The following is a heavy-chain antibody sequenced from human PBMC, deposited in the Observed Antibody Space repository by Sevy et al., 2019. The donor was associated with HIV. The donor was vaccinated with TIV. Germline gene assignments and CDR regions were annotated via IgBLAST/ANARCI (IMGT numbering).Heavy chain of an antibody. CDR1: GGSITSLY. V-gene: IGHV4-59*08. D-gene: IGHD1-26*01. CDR3: AGENAWGRGYS. CDR2: IYYNGHI. Sequence: SETLSLTCTVSGGSITSLYRNWIRQPPGKGLEWIANIYYNGHINYNPSLKSRVPLSLDTSKNQFSLRLSSVTAADTAMYYCAGENAWGRGYSWGQGTLVTVSS. J-gene: IGHJ4*02.